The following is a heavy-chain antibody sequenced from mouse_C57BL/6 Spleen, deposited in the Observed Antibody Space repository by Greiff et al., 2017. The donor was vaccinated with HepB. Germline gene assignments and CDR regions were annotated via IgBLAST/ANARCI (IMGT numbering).Heavy chain of an antibody. D-gene: IGHD1-1*01. Sequence: ESGPGLVKPSQSLSLTCSVTGYSITSGYYWNWIRQFPGNKLEWMGYISYDGSNNYNPSLKNRISITRDTSKNQFFLKLNSVTTEDTATYYCARDLIPAITPEGYFDVWGTGTTVTVSS. CDR1: GYSITSGYY. CDR3: ARDLIPAITPEGYFDV. V-gene: IGHV3-6*01. CDR2: ISYDGSN. J-gene: IGHJ1*03.